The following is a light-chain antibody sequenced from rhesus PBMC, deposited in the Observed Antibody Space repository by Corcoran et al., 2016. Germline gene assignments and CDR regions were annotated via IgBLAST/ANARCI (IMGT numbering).Light chain of an antibody. Sequence: DIQMTQSPSSLSASVGDTVTITCRASQSISSWVDWYQQKPGKAPKLLIYKASSLPSGVPSRFSGSGSGTDFTLPISRLQPEDFATYYCLQYSSSPFTFGPGTKLDIK. V-gene: IGKV1-22*01. CDR2: KAS. J-gene: IGKJ3*01. CDR3: LQYSSSPFT. CDR1: QSISSW.